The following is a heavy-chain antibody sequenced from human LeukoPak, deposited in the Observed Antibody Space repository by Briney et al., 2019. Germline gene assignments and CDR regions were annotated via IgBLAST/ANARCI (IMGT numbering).Heavy chain of an antibody. D-gene: IGHD3-9*01. J-gene: IGHJ4*02. Sequence: ASVKVSCKASGGTFSSYAISWVRQATGQGLEWMGWMNPNSGNTGYAQKFQGRVTMTRNTSISTAYMELSSLRSEGTAVYYCARSPYYDILTGQFLFDYWGQGTLVTVSS. CDR3: ARSPYYDILTGQFLFDY. CDR1: GGTFSSYA. CDR2: MNPNSGNT. V-gene: IGHV1-8*02.